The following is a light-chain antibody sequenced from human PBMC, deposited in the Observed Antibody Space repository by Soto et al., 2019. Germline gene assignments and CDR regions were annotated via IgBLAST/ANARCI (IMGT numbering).Light chain of an antibody. Sequence: HSALTQPASVSGSPGQSITISCTGTSNDVGGYNYVSWYQQHPDTAPKLIIYDVRYRPSGVSNRFSGSKSGNTASLTISGLQAEDEADYYCSAYTSSSTPDVFGSGTKLTVL. CDR3: SAYTSSSTPDV. CDR2: DVR. CDR1: SNDVGGYNY. V-gene: IGLV2-14*03. J-gene: IGLJ1*01.